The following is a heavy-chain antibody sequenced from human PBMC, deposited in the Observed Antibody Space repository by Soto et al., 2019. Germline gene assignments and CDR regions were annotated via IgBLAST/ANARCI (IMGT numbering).Heavy chain of an antibody. CDR3: ASRPSGSRVMDV. CDR2: IIPILGIA. CDR1: GGTFSSYT. V-gene: IGHV1-69*02. Sequence: ASVKVSCKASGGTFSSYTISWVRQAPGQGLEWMGRIIPILGIANYAQKFQGRVTITADKSTSTAYMELSSLRSEDTAVYYCASRPSGSRVMDVWGKGTTVTVSS. J-gene: IGHJ6*03. D-gene: IGHD2-2*01.